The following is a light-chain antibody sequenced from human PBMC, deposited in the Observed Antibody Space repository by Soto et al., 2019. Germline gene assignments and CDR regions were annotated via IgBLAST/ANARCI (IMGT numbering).Light chain of an antibody. CDR3: HQYENLPKT. CDR2: RAS. V-gene: IGKV3-15*01. CDR1: QSITTN. Sequence: EIVMTQSPPTLSVSPGERATLSCRASQSITTNVAWFQQKPGQAPSLLIFRASVRASGVPARFSGSGSGTEFTLTISSLQSEDFAVYFCHQYENLPKTFGQGTKVEI. J-gene: IGKJ1*01.